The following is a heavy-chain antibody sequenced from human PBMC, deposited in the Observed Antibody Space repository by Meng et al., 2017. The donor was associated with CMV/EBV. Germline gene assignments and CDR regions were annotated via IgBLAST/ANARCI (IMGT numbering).Heavy chain of an antibody. CDR3: AREGYCSSTSCYPSDAFDI. CDR1: GFTFSSYS. CDR2: ISSSSSYI. V-gene: IGHV3-21*01. D-gene: IGHD2-2*01. Sequence: GESLKISCAASGFTFSSYSMNWVRQAPGKGLERVSSISSSSSYIYHADSVKGRFTISRDNAKNSLYLQMNSLRAEDTAVYYCAREGYCSSTSCYPSDAFDIWGQGTMVTVS. J-gene: IGHJ3*02.